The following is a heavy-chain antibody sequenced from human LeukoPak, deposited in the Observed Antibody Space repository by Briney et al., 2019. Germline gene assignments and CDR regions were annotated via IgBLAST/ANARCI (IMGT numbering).Heavy chain of an antibody. Sequence: GRSLRLSCAASGFTFSSYAMHWVRQAPGKGLEWVAVISYDGSNKYYADSVKGRFTISRDNSKNTLYLQMNSLRAEDTAVYYCARDGGIEVVPAVGNFDYWGQGTLVTVSS. V-gene: IGHV3-30*04. D-gene: IGHD2-2*01. J-gene: IGHJ4*02. CDR1: GFTFSSYA. CDR2: ISYDGSNK. CDR3: ARDGGIEVVPAVGNFDY.